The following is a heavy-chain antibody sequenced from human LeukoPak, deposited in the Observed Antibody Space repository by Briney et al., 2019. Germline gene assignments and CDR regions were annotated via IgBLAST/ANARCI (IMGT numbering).Heavy chain of an antibody. V-gene: IGHV1-46*01. CDR1: GYTFTSYY. CDR2: INPSGGST. J-gene: IGHJ4*02. D-gene: IGHD4-17*01. Sequence: ASVKVSCKASGYTFTSYYMHWVRQAPGQGLEWMGIINPSGGSTSYAQKFQGRVTMTRDMSTSTVYMELNSLRSEDTAVYYCAREVDGDYMDYWGQGTLVTVSS. CDR3: AREVDGDYMDY.